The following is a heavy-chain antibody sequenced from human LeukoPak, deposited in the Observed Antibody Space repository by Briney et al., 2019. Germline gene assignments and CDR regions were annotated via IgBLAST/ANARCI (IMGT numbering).Heavy chain of an antibody. J-gene: IGHJ4*02. CDR1: GGYISSYY. CDR2: IYYSGYT. V-gene: IGHV4-59*12. CDR3: ARGRKKFLEWLSPRYYFDY. D-gene: IGHD3-3*01. Sequence: SETLSLTCTVSGGYISSYYWSWIRQPPGKGLEYIGYIYYSGYTNYNPSLKSRVTISVDTSKNQFSLKLSSVTAADTAVYYCARGRKKFLEWLSPRYYFDYWGQGTLVTVSS.